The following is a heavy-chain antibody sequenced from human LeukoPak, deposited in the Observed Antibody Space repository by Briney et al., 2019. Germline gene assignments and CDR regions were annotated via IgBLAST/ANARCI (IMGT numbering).Heavy chain of an antibody. J-gene: IGHJ4*02. CDR3: ARGGGAAAGPFCDY. CDR2: IYHTGST. V-gene: IGHV4-59*12. Sequence: SETLSLTCTVSGGSISTYYWSWIRQPPGKGLEWFGYIYHTGSTNYNPSLKSRVTMSVDTSKNQFSLKLSSVTAADTAVCYCARGGGAAAGPFCDYWGQGTLVTVSS. D-gene: IGHD6-13*01. CDR1: GGSISTYY.